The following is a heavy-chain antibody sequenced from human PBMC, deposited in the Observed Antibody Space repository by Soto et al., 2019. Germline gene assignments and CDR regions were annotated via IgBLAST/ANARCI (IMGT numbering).Heavy chain of an antibody. CDR3: ANDPYARVELAVGHGMGL. J-gene: IGHJ1*01. Sequence: GGSLRLSYEATGFTFSKYAMTWVRQGPGKGLEWVSAISGSGGSAYYVDSVKGRFTISRDNSKNTLYLQMNSLRADDSGVYYRANDPYARVELAVGHGMGLWGEGTLVTVSS. CDR1: GFTFSKYA. CDR2: ISGSGGSA. D-gene: IGHD1-1*01. V-gene: IGHV3-23*01.